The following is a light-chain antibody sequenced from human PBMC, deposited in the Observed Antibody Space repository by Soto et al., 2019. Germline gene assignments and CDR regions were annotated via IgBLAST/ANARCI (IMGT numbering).Light chain of an antibody. CDR3: QQYESWPPVT. J-gene: IGKJ4*01. CDR1: QNIRRN. Sequence: EIVMTQSPATLSVSPGERGTLSCRASQNIRRNLAWYQQKPGQAPRLLIYQASTRAPGIPARFTGGGSGTEFTLTIDSLQSEEFALYYCQQYESWPPVTFGGGTKVEIK. CDR2: QAS. V-gene: IGKV3-15*01.